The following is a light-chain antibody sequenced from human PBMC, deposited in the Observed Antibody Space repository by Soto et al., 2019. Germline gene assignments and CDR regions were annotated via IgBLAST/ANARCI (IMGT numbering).Light chain of an antibody. V-gene: IGLV2-8*01. CDR1: SSDVGGYNY. CDR3: SSYAGSNKLV. Sequence: QSALTQPPSASGSPGQSVTISCTGTSSDVGGYNYVSWYQQPPGKAPKLMIYEVSKRPSGVPARFSGSRSGNTASLTVSGLQAEDEADYFCSSYAGSNKLVFGGGTKLTVL. J-gene: IGLJ2*01. CDR2: EVS.